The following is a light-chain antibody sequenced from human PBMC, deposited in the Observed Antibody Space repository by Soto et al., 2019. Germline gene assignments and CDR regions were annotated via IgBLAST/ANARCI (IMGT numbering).Light chain of an antibody. J-gene: IGKJ1*01. CDR1: QDIATY. V-gene: IGKV1-33*01. CDR3: QESYSHLWGT. Sequence: DIQMTQSPSSLSASVGNRVTITCQASQDIATYLNWYQQKPGKAPNLLLYDASNLETGVPSRFSGGGGGTDFSLTISSLEPEDFAAYFCQESYSHLWGTCGQGTKVDIK. CDR2: DAS.